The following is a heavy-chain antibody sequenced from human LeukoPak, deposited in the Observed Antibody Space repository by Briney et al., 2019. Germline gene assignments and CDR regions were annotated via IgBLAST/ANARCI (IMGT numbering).Heavy chain of an antibody. CDR3: AKGAAAGKVDWFDP. D-gene: IGHD6-13*01. CDR1: GFTFSNFA. Sequence: GGSLRLSCAASGFTFSNFAMMWVRQAPGTGLQWVSTITGYGATFYADSVRGRFTIFRDTSMNTLFLQVNSLGAEDTAVYYCAKGAAAGKVDWFDPWGQGTLVTVSS. J-gene: IGHJ5*02. V-gene: IGHV3-23*01. CDR2: ITGYGAT.